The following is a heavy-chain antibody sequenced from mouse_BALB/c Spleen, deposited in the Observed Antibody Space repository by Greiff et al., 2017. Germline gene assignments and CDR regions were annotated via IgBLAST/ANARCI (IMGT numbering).Heavy chain of an antibody. V-gene: IGHV3-8*02. CDR2: ISYSGST. J-gene: IGHJ2*01. CDR3: ARWGYYRYDEYYFDY. CDR1: GDSITSGY. Sequence: EVKVVESGPSLVKPSQTLSLTCSVTGDSITSGYWNWIRKFPGNKLEYMGYISYSGSTYYNPSLKSRISITRDTSKNQYYLQLNSVTTEDTATYYCARWGYYRYDEYYFDYWGQGTTLTVSS. D-gene: IGHD2-14*01.